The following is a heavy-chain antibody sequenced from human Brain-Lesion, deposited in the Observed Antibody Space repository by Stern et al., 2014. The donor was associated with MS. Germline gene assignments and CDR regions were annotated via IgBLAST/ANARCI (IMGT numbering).Heavy chain of an antibody. V-gene: IGHV3-23*04. CDR2: IRGRGDSA. CDR1: GFSFSIYA. J-gene: IGHJ4*02. CDR3: AKGLRQQLVPFDY. D-gene: IGHD6-13*01. Sequence: EVQLVESGGGLVQPGGSLRLSCAASGFSFSIYAMNWVRQAPGQGPEWVAAIRGRGDSAYYADSVNGRFTISRDNSKNTVYLQMNSLRADDTAVYYCAKGLRQQLVPFDYWGQGTLVSVSS.